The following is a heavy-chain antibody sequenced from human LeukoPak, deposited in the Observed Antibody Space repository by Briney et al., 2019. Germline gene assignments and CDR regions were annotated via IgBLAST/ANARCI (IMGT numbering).Heavy chain of an antibody. CDR1: GYSISSGYY. V-gene: IGHV4-38-2*01. CDR2: IYHSGST. D-gene: IGHD2-2*02. CDR3: ARLCGAAIRDPIYHFGY. J-gene: IGHJ4*02. Sequence: SETLSLTCAVSGYSISSGYYWGWIRQSPGKGLEWIGNIYHSGSTYKNPSLKSRVTISLDTSKNQFSPKRSAVTAADTAMYYCARLCGAAIRDPIYHFGYRGKGTLVAVAS.